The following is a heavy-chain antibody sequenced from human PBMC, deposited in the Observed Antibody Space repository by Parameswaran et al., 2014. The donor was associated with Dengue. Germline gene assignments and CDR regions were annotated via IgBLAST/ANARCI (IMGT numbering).Heavy chain of an antibody. Sequence: WVRQAPGQGLEWMGIINPSGATTNYAQKFQGRVTMTRDTSTSTVYMELSSLRSEDTAVYYCARGSTVTTWYYYYGMDVWGQGTTVTVSS. V-gene: IGHV1-46*01. D-gene: IGHD4-17*01. J-gene: IGHJ6*02. CDR3: ARGSTVTTWYYYYGMDV. CDR2: INPSGATT.